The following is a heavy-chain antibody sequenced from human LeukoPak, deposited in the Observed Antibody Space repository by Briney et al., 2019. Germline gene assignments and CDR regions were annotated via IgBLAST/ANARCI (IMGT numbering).Heavy chain of an antibody. V-gene: IGHV3-23*01. D-gene: IGHD4-17*01. J-gene: IGHJ4*02. Sequence: GGSLRLSCEASGFTFSSYAMSWVRQAPGKGLNWVSAISGGGVSTYYADSVKGRFTISRDNSKNTLYLQINSLRAEDTAVYYCAKGGTKVTALIDFWGQGTLVTVSS. CDR2: ISGGGVST. CDR3: AKGGTKVTALIDF. CDR1: GFTFSSYA.